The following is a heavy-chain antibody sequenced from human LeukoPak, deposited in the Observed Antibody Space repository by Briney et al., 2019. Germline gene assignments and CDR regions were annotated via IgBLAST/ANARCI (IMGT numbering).Heavy chain of an antibody. V-gene: IGHV3-23*01. CDR3: AKDLQGVSDY. CDR1: GFTFSIYA. D-gene: IGHD3-10*01. J-gene: IGHJ4*02. CDR2: ITGSGDGT. Sequence: PGGSLRLSCVASGFTFSIYAMTWVRQAPGKGLEWVSAITGSGDGTYHADSVKGRFTISRDNSKNTVYLQMNSPRVEDTAVYYCAKDLQGVSDYWGQGTLLTVSS.